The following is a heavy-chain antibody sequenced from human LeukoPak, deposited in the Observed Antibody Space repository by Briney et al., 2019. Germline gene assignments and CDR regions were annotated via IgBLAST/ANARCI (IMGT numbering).Heavy chain of an antibody. CDR1: GYTFTSYY. CDR3: ARDGSGSYYKNWFDP. CDR2: INPSGGST. Sequence: ASVKVSCKASGYTFTSYYMHWVRQAPGQGLEWMGIINPSGGSTSYAQKFQGRVTMTRDTSTSTVYMELSSLRSEDTAVYYCARDGSGSYYKNWFDPWGQGTLVTVSS. J-gene: IGHJ5*02. D-gene: IGHD3-10*01. V-gene: IGHV1-46*01.